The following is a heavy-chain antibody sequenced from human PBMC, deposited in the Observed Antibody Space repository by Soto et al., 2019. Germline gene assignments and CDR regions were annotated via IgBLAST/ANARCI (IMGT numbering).Heavy chain of an antibody. Sequence: GASVKVSCKASGFTFTSSAVQWVRQARGQRLEWIGWIVVGSGNTNYAQKFQERVTITRDMSTSTAYMELSSLRSEDTAVYYCAADWGYYDSSGSYSSFDYWGQGTLVTSPQ. D-gene: IGHD3-22*01. V-gene: IGHV1-58*01. CDR2: IVVGSGNT. CDR1: GFTFTSSA. J-gene: IGHJ4*02. CDR3: AADWGYYDSSGSYSSFDY.